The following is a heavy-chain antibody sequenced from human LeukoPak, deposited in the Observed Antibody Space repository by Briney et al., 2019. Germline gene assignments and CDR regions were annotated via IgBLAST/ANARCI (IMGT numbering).Heavy chain of an antibody. CDR2: INPSGGST. Sequence: GASVKVSCKASGYTFTSYYMHWVRQAPGQGLEWMGIINPSGGSTSYAQKFQGRVTTTRDTSTSTVYMELSSLRSEDTAVYYCARDSGSGYDHRPYYYYYYYMDVWGKGTTVTISS. CDR1: GYTFTSYY. J-gene: IGHJ6*03. D-gene: IGHD5-12*01. CDR3: ARDSGSGYDHRPYYYYYYYMDV. V-gene: IGHV1-46*01.